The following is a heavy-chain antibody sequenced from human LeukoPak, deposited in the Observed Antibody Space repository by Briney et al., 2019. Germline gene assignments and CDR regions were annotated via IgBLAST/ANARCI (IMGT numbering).Heavy chain of an antibody. D-gene: IGHD6-19*01. V-gene: IGHV3-21*01. Sequence: GGSLRLSCAASGFTFSSYSMNWVRQAPGKGLEWVSSISSSSSYIYYADSVKGRFTISRDNAKNSLYLQMNSLRAEDTAVYYCARDMSPGIAVAGGRNCWGQGTLVTVSS. CDR2: ISSSSSYI. CDR1: GFTFSSYS. J-gene: IGHJ4*02. CDR3: ARDMSPGIAVAGGRNC.